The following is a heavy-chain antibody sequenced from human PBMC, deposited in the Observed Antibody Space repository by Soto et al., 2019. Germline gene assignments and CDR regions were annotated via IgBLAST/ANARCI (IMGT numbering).Heavy chain of an antibody. CDR3: AREFNLFCGGDCYGFDF. CDR1: GFSIRTYW. J-gene: IGHJ4*01. CDR2: IKDDGSER. Sequence: PGGPLRLSCAASGFSIRTYWMSWVRQTPGKGLEWVANIKDDGSERYYGDSVRGRFAISRDNARNSLDLQMDSLRADDTAVYYCAREFNLFCGGDCYGFDFWGHGVLVTSPQ. V-gene: IGHV3-7*05. D-gene: IGHD2-21*01.